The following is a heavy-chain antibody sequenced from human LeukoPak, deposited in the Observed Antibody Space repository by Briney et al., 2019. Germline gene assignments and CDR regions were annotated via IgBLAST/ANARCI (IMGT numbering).Heavy chain of an antibody. CDR2: INTNTGNP. V-gene: IGHV7-4-1*02. J-gene: IGHJ4*02. CDR3: ARDLPGVAGTLVY. Sequence: GASVKVSRKASGCTFTSYAMHWVRQAPGQGLEWMGWINTNTGNPTYAQGFTGRFVFSLDTSVSTAYLQISSLKSEDTAVYYCARDLPGVAGTLVYWGQGTLVTVSS. CDR1: GCTFTSYA. D-gene: IGHD6-19*01.